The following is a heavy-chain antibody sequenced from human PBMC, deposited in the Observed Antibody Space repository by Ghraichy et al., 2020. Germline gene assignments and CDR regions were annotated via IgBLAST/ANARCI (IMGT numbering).Heavy chain of an antibody. CDR3: AKGGRPSGGLAVAVDY. Sequence: GGSLRLSCAASGFTFSSYAMSWVRQAPGKGLEWVSAISGSGGSTYYADSVKGRFTISRDNSKNTLYLQMNSLRAEDTAVYYCAKGGRPSGGLAVAVDYWGQGTLVTVSS. CDR1: GFTFSSYA. CDR2: ISGSGGST. D-gene: IGHD6-19*01. J-gene: IGHJ4*02. V-gene: IGHV3-23*01.